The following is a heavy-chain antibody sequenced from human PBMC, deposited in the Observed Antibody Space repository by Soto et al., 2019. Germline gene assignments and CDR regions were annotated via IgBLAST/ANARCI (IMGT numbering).Heavy chain of an antibody. CDR2: VYNSGST. CDR1: GGSISSNY. D-gene: IGHD6-13*01. CDR3: ARYRREAVAGYTLDN. J-gene: IGHJ1*01. V-gene: IGHV4-59*01. Sequence: SETLSLNCTVSGGSISSNYWTWIRQPPGKGLEWIGYVYNSGSTNYNPSLKSRVTISEDTSKSQFSLKVNSMTAADTAVYYCARYRREAVAGYTLDNWGQGILVTVS.